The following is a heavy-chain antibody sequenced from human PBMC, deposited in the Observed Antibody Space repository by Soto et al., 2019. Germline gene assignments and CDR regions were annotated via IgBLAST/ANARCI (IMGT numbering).Heavy chain of an antibody. CDR2: INHSGST. D-gene: IGHD3-3*01. J-gene: IGHJ6*02. Sequence: SETLSLTCAVYGGSFSGYYWSWIRQPPGKGLEWIGEINHSGSTNYSPSLKSRVTISVDTSKNQFSLKLSSVTAADTAVYYCARGRSDFWWGYYYYYYGMDVWGQGTTVTVSS. CDR1: GGSFSGYY. V-gene: IGHV4-34*01. CDR3: ARGRSDFWWGYYYYYYGMDV.